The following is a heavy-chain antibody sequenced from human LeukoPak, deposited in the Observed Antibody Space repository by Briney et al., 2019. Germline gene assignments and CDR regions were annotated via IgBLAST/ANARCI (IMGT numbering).Heavy chain of an antibody. CDR2: IYNGGTT. CDR3: ARWPTMGGR. Sequence: GGSLRLSCAASGFPVSDNYMTWVRQAPGKGLEWVSVIYNGGTTKYADSVKGRFIISRDNSRNMLYLQMNSLRVEDTAVYYCARWPTMGGRWGQGTLVTVS. V-gene: IGHV3-66*01. J-gene: IGHJ4*02. CDR1: GFPVSDNY. D-gene: IGHD3-16*01.